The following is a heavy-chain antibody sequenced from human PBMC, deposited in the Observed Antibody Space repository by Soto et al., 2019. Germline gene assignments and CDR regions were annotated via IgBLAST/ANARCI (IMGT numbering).Heavy chain of an antibody. D-gene: IGHD3-3*01. J-gene: IGHJ4*02. V-gene: IGHV3-30*18. CDR2: ISYDGSNK. CDR1: GFTFSSYG. CDR3: GKGSYYDFWSGYPSFDY. Sequence: PGGSLRLSCAASGFTFSSYGMHWVRQAPGKGLEWVAVISYDGSNKYYADSVKGRFTISRDNSKNTLYLQMNSLRAEDTAVYYCGKGSYYDFWSGYPSFDYWGQGTLVTVSS.